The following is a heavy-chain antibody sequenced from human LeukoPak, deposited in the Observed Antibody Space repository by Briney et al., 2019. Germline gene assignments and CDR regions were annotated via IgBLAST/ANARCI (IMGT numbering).Heavy chain of an antibody. CDR1: GASISSGGSY. CDR3: AIYSSSWNWFDP. D-gene: IGHD6-13*01. J-gene: IGHJ5*02. V-gene: IGHV4-31*03. Sequence: PSETLSLTCSVSGASISSGGSYWTWIRQHPGKGLEWIGYIYYGGTTYYTPSLKSRITTSVDTSKNQFSLKLTSVTAADTAVYYCAIYSSSWNWFDPWGQGTLVTVSS. CDR2: IYYGGTT.